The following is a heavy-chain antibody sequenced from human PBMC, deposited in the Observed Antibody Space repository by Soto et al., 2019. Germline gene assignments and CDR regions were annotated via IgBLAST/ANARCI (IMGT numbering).Heavy chain of an antibody. J-gene: IGHJ3*02. Sequence: QVQLVQSGAEVKKPGASVKVSCKASGYTFTSYGISWVRQAPGQGLEWMGWISAYNGNTNYAQKLQGRVTMTTDTSTSTGYMERRSLRSDDTAVYYRARGGWVGATTGFAFDIWGQGTMVTVSS. CDR2: ISAYNGNT. D-gene: IGHD1-26*01. CDR3: ARGGWVGATTGFAFDI. V-gene: IGHV1-18*01. CDR1: GYTFTSYG.